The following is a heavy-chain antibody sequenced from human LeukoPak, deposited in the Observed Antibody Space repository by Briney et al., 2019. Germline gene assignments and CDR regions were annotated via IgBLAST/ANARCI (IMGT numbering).Heavy chain of an antibody. Sequence: GGSLRLSCAASGFTFSSCSMNWVRQAPGKGLEWVSYISSSSSTIYYADSVKGRFTISGDNAKNSLHLQMNSLRAEDTAVYYCARDRYGANYGDYRDWGQGTLVTVSS. CDR2: ISSSSSTI. V-gene: IGHV3-48*04. J-gene: IGHJ4*02. D-gene: IGHD4-17*01. CDR3: ARDRYGANYGDYRD. CDR1: GFTFSSCS.